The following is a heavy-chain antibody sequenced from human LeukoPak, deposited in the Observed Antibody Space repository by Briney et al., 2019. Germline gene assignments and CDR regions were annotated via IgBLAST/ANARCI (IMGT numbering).Heavy chain of an antibody. CDR2: IYYSGST. CDR1: GGSISSGGYY. D-gene: IGHD3-22*01. J-gene: IGHJ4*02. V-gene: IGHV4-31*03. CDR3: ARENYYDSSGYRIFDY. Sequence: SQTLSLTCTVSGGSISSGGYYWSWIRQHPGKGLERIGYIYYSGSTYYNPSLKSRVTISVDTSKNQFSLKLSSVTAADTAVYYCARENYYDSSGYRIFDYWGQGTLVTVSS.